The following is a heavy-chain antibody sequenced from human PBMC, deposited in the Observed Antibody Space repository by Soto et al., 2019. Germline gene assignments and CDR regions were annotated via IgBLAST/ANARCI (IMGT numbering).Heavy chain of an antibody. Sequence: LSLTCTVSGGTISSWYWSWIRQPPGKGLEWIGYIYYSGSTNCNPSLKSRVTISVDTSKNQFSLKLSSVTAADTAVYYCARQVAAGNFDYWGQGTLVTVSS. CDR3: ARQVAAGNFDY. CDR1: GGTISSWY. CDR2: IYYSGST. V-gene: IGHV4-59*08. J-gene: IGHJ4*02. D-gene: IGHD6-13*01.